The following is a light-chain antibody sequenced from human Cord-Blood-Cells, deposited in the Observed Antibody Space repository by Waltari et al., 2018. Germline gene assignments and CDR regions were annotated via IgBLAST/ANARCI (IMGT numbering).Light chain of an antibody. V-gene: IGKV3-11*01. CDR1: QSVSSY. J-gene: IGKJ3*01. CDR3: QQRSNWPPLFT. CDR2: DAS. Sequence: ELVLTQSPATLSLSPGERAPLSCRASQSVSSYLAWYQQKPGQAPRLLIYDASNRATGIPARFSGSGSGTDFTLTISSLEPEDFAVYYCQQRSNWPPLFTFGPGTKVDIK.